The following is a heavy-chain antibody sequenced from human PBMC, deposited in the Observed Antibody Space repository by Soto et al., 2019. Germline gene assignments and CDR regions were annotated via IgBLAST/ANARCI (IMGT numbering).Heavy chain of an antibody. Sequence: QVQLVQSGAEEKKPGASVKVSCKASGYTFTSYAMHWVRQAPGQRLEWMGWINAGNGNTKYSQKFQGRVTITRDTXASTAYMELSSLRSEDTAVYYCASSTWWEPDAFDIWGQGTMVTVSS. J-gene: IGHJ3*02. CDR2: INAGNGNT. CDR3: ASSTWWEPDAFDI. V-gene: IGHV1-3*05. D-gene: IGHD2-15*01. CDR1: GYTFTSYA.